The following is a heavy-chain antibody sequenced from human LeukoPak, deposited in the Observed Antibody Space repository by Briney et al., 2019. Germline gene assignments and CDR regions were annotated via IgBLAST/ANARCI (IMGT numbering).Heavy chain of an antibody. Sequence: ASVKVSCKASGGTFSSYAISWVRQAPGQGLEWMGGIIPIFGTANYAQKFQGRVTITADKSTSTAYMELSSLRSEDTAVYYCARDEGSGSYYLYYWGQGTLVTVSS. CDR1: GGTFSSYA. J-gene: IGHJ4*02. CDR2: IIPIFGTA. V-gene: IGHV1-69*06. D-gene: IGHD3-10*01. CDR3: ARDEGSGSYYLYY.